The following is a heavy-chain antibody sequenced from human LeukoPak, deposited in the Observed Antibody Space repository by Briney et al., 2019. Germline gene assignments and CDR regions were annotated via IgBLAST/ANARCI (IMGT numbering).Heavy chain of an antibody. CDR2: IYYSGST. J-gene: IGHJ5*02. Sequence: SETLSLTCTVSGGSISSYYWSWIRQPPGKGLEWIGYIYYSGSTNYNPSLKSRVTISVDRSKNQFSLKLSSVTAADTAVYYCARGDGYNFRGWFDPWGQGTLVTVSS. V-gene: IGHV4-59*12. CDR1: GGSISSYY. CDR3: ARGDGYNFRGWFDP. D-gene: IGHD5-24*01.